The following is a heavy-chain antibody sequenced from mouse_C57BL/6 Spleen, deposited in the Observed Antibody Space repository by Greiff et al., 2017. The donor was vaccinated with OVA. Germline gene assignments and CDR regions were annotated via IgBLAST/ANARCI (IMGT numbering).Heavy chain of an antibody. Sequence: EVKLMESGGDLVKPGGSLKLSCAASGFTFSSYGMSWVRQTPDKRLEWVATISSGGSYTSYPDSVKGRFTISRDNAKTTLYLQMSRLKSEDTAMYYWARHGGGGYGNGYYVDYWGQGTTLTVSS. D-gene: IGHD2-10*02. CDR3: ARHGGGGYGNGYYVDY. CDR2: ISSGGSYT. J-gene: IGHJ2*01. CDR1: GFTFSSYG. V-gene: IGHV5-6*01.